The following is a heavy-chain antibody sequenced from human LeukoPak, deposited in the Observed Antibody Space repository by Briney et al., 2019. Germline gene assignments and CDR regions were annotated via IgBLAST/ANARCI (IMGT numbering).Heavy chain of an antibody. J-gene: IGHJ4*02. V-gene: IGHV1-69*05. CDR2: IIPIFGTA. D-gene: IGHD4-17*01. CDR1: GGTFSSYA. CDR3: AGEMPHYGDYDGGFDY. Sequence: SVKVSCKASGGTFSSYAISWVRQAPGQGLEWMGGIIPIFGTANYAQKFQGRVTITTDESTSTAYMELSSLRSEDTAVYYCAGEMPHYGDYDGGFDYWGQGTLVTVSS.